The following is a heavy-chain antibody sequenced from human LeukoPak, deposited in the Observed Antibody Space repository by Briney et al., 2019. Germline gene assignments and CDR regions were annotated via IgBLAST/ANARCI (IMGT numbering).Heavy chain of an antibody. CDR2: IYNNGDT. CDR1: GGPITSSAYY. CDR3: TSRGFRLPLDAFDV. J-gene: IGHJ3*01. D-gene: IGHD5-24*01. Sequence: SETLSLTCTVSGGPITSSAYYWVWVRQSPGRGLEWLGSIYNNGDTYYNPSFESRVTIAIETSKNQFSLKMTSVTAADAAAYYCTSRGFRLPLDAFDVWGQGT. V-gene: IGHV4-39*01.